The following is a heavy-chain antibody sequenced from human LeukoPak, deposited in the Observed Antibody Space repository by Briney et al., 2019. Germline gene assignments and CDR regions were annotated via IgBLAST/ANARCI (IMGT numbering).Heavy chain of an antibody. Sequence: GASVKVSCKASGGTFSSYAISWVRQAPGQGLEWMGRIIPILGIANYAQKFQGRVTITADKSTSTAYMELSSLRSEDTAVYYCARCGTRYSYGKQQWFDYWGQGTLVTVSS. CDR1: GGTFSSYA. CDR2: IIPILGIA. D-gene: IGHD5-18*01. V-gene: IGHV1-69*04. J-gene: IGHJ4*02. CDR3: ARCGTRYSYGKQQWFDY.